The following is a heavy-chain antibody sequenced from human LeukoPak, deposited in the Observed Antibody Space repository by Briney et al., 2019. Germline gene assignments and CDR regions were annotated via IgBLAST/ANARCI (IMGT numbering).Heavy chain of an antibody. J-gene: IGHJ4*02. CDR2: IIPIFGTA. Sequence: SVKLSCKGSVGTFSSYAISWGRQAPGQGLEWMGGIIPIFGTANYAHKFLGRVTTTAEDSTSTPYIELSSLRSADTAAYYCARSGYGAGSYYAGTWGQGTLVTVSS. CDR1: VGTFSSYA. V-gene: IGHV1-69*01. CDR3: ARSGYGAGSYYAGT. D-gene: IGHD3-10*01.